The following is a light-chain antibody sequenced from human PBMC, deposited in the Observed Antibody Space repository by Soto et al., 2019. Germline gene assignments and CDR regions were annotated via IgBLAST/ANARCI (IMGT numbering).Light chain of an antibody. CDR1: SSDVGGYNY. CDR3: TSYTTSSTDV. J-gene: IGLJ1*01. Sequence: QSALTQPASVSGSPGQSITISCTGTSSDVGGYNYVSWYQQLPGKAPKLMIYEVSNRPSGVSARFSGSRSGNTASLSISGLQAEDEADYYCTSYTTSSTDVFGTGTKVTVL. CDR2: EVS. V-gene: IGLV2-14*01.